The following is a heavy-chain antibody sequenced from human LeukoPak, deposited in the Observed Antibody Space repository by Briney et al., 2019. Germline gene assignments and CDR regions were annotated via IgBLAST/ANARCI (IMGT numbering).Heavy chain of an antibody. CDR3: ARIPYYYDSSGSHDAFDI. CDR2: IIPILGIA. D-gene: IGHD3-22*01. J-gene: IGHJ3*02. CDR1: GGTLSSYT. Sequence: ASVKVSCKASGGTLSSYTISWVRQAPGQGLEWMGRIIPILGIANYAQKFQGRVTITADKSTSTAYMELSSLRSEDTAVYYCARIPYYYDSSGSHDAFDIWGQGTMVTVSS. V-gene: IGHV1-69*02.